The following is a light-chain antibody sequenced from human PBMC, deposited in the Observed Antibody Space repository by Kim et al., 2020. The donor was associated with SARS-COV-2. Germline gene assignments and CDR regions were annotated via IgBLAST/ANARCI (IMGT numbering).Light chain of an antibody. J-gene: IGKJ5*01. CDR1: QSVSSSY. CDR3: QQYGRSPPVT. CDR2: GAS. V-gene: IGKV3-20*01. Sequence: EIVLTQSPGTLSLSPGERATLSCRASQSVSSSYLAWYQQKPDQAPRLLIYGASNRATGIPDRFSGSGSGTDFTLTISRLEPEDFVVYYCQQYGRSPPVTFGQGTRLEIK.